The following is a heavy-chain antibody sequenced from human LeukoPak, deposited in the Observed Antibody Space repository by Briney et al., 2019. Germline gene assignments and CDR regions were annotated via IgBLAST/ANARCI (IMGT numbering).Heavy chain of an antibody. CDR2: IYPGDSDT. CDR1: GYSFTSYW. D-gene: IGHD6-19*01. CDR3: AKSPVAGTLGWFDL. J-gene: IGHJ5*02. V-gene: IGHV5-51*01. Sequence: GESLKISCKGSGYSFTSYWIAWVRQVPGKGLEWMGIIYPGDSDTRYSPSFQGQVTISADKSIGTAYLQWSSLKASDTAMYYCAKSPVAGTLGWFDLWGQGTLVTVSS.